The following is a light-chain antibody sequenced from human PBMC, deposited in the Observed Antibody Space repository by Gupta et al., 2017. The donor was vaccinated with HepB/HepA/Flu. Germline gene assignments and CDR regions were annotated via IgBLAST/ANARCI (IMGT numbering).Light chain of an antibody. CDR1: QSVLYSSNNKNY. CDR3: QQYYSTPYT. Sequence: DIVMTQSPDSLAVSLGERATLNCKSSQSVLYSSNNKNYLAGYQQKPGQPPKLLIYWASTRESGVPDRFSGSGSGTDFTLTISSLQAEDVAVYYCQQYYSTPYTFGQGTKLEIK. J-gene: IGKJ2*01. CDR2: WAS. V-gene: IGKV4-1*01.